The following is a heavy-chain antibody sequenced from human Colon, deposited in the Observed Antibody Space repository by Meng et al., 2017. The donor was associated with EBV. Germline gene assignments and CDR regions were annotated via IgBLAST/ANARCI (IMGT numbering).Heavy chain of an antibody. CDR2: IDDSGST. Sequence: QESGPGRGKPSGTLSLTCGVSGVSISSNIRWTWVRQPPGKGLEWIGDIDDSGSTNYNPSLNSRISISLDKSKNHFSLKVNSVTAADTAVYYCARGKQDAWELLAYWGQGALVTVSS. CDR1: GVSISSNIR. J-gene: IGHJ4*02. V-gene: IGHV4-4*02. CDR3: ARGKQDAWELLAY. D-gene: IGHD1-26*01.